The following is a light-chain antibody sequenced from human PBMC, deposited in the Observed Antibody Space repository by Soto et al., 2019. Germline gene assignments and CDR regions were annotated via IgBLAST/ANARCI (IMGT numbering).Light chain of an antibody. Sequence: EIVLTQSPGTLSLSPGERATLSCRASQSVSNNYLAWYQQKPGQAPRLLIYGASNRATGIPDRFSGSGSGTDFTLTISSLQPEDFATYYCQQRNSYPVSFGGGTKVDIK. CDR1: QSVSNNY. V-gene: IGKV3D-20*02. CDR2: GAS. J-gene: IGKJ4*01. CDR3: QQRNSYPVS.